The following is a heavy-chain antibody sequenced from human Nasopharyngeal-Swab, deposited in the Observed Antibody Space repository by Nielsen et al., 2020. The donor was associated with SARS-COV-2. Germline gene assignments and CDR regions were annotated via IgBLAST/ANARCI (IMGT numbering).Heavy chain of an antibody. Sequence: VRPAPGEGLEWVAVIWYDGSNKYYADSVKGRFTISRDNSKNTLYLQMNSLRAEDTAVYYCARDQGFGSGRDYWGQGTLVTVSS. CDR2: IWYDGSNK. V-gene: IGHV3-33*01. D-gene: IGHD6-19*01. J-gene: IGHJ4*02. CDR3: ARDQGFGSGRDY.